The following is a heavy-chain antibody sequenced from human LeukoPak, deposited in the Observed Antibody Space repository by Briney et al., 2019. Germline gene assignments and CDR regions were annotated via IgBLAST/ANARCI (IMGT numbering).Heavy chain of an antibody. V-gene: IGHV4-61*02. CDR3: AREALIEGFYYYMDV. J-gene: IGHJ6*03. CDR1: GGSIGSGTHY. CDR2: FYTSGST. Sequence: SQTLSLTCSVSGGSIGSGTHYWSWIRQPAGKGLEWIGRFYTSGSTNYNPSLKSRVTMSVDTSKNRFSLKLSSVTAADTAVYYCAREALIEGFYYYMDVWGKGTTVTVSS. D-gene: IGHD3-22*01.